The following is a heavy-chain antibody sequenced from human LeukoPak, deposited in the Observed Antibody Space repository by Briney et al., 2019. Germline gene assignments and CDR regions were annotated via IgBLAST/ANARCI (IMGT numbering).Heavy chain of an antibody. D-gene: IGHD3-16*01. J-gene: IGHJ3*02. CDR2: IKTDGSNT. Sequence: GGSPRLSCAASGFTFSSYWMHWVRQAPGKGLVWVSRIKTDGSNTSYADSVKGRFTISRDNAKNTLYLQMNSLRAEDTAVYYCARRGAASDAFDIWGQGTMVTVSS. CDR1: GFTFSSYW. CDR3: ARRGAASDAFDI. V-gene: IGHV3-74*01.